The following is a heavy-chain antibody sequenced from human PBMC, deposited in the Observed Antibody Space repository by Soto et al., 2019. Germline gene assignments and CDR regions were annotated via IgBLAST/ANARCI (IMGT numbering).Heavy chain of an antibody. CDR2: IWHDGKNK. CDR1: GFTFSNFG. J-gene: IGHJ4*02. CDR3: ARDPGQEEAMDN. Sequence: QVQVVESGGGVVQPGRSLRLSYVASGFTFSNFGMHWVRQAPGKGLEWVAVIWHDGKNKYYADSAEGRFTVSRDNSKNTLYLQMNSLTAEDTAVYYCARDPGQEEAMDNWGQGTLVTVSS. V-gene: IGHV3-33*01.